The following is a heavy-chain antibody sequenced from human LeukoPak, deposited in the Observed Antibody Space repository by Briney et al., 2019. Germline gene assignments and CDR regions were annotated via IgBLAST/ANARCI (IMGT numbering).Heavy chain of an antibody. D-gene: IGHD5-18*01. V-gene: IGHV1-24*01. J-gene: IGHJ4*02. CDR3: ATAGGQGIQLWYPDY. Sequence: EASVKVSCKASGYTFTGYYMHWVRQAPGKGLEWMGGFYPEDGETIYAQKFQGRVTMTEDTSTDTAYMELSSLRSEDTAVYYCATAGGQGIQLWYPDYWGQGTLVTVSS. CDR2: FYPEDGET. CDR1: GYTFTGYY.